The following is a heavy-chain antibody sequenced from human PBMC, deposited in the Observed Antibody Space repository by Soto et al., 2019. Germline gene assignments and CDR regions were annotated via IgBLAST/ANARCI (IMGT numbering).Heavy chain of an antibody. CDR2: ISAYNGNT. V-gene: IGHV1-18*04. CDR1: GYTFTSYG. D-gene: IGHD5-12*01. CDR3: ARDLNPLKGLRGLFDY. Sequence: ASVKVSCKASGYTFTSYGISWVRQAPGQGLEWMGWISAYNGNTNYAQKLQGRVTMTTDTSTSTAYMELRSLRSDDTAVYYCARDLNPLKGLRGLFDYWGQGTLVTVSS. J-gene: IGHJ4*02.